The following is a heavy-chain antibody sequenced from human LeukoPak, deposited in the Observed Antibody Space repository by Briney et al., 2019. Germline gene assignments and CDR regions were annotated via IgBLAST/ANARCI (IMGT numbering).Heavy chain of an antibody. CDR1: GFTFSSYE. CDR3: AGGVAVSVVPAPDY. Sequence: GGSLILSCAASGFTFSSYEMNWVRQAPGKGLEWVSYISSSGSTIYYADSVKGRFTISRDNAKNSLYLQMNSLRAEDTAVYYCAGGVAVSVVPAPDYWGQGTLVTVSS. D-gene: IGHD2-2*01. CDR2: ISSSGSTI. V-gene: IGHV3-48*03. J-gene: IGHJ4*02.